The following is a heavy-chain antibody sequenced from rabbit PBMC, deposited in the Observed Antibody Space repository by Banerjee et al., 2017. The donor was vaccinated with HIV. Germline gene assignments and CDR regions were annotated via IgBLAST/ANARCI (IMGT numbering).Heavy chain of an antibody. CDR3: ARVVALTRLDL. CDR1: GFSFSNTNY. CDR2: IYAGSSANT. Sequence: QEQLKETGGGLVQPGGSLTLTCTASGFSFSNTNYMCWVRQAPGKGLEWIACIYAGSSANTYYASWVNGRFTISLNNAQNTMFLQMTSLTAADTATYFCARVVALTRLDLWGPGTLVTVS. J-gene: IGHJ3*01. V-gene: IGHV1S45*01. D-gene: IGHD4-1*01.